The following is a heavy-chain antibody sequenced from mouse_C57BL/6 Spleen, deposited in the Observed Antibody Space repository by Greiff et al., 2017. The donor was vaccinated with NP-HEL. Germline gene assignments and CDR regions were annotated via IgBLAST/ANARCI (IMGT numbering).Heavy chain of an antibody. CDR2: FHPYNDDT. CDR1: GYTFTTYP. Sequence: QVHVKQSGAELVKPGASVKMSCKASGYTFTTYPIEWMKQNHGKSLEWIGNFHPYNDDTKYNEKFKGKATLTVEKSSSTVYLELSRLTSDDSAVYYCARGGAYYSNYGFFNYWGQGTTLTVSS. D-gene: IGHD2-5*01. J-gene: IGHJ2*01. V-gene: IGHV1-47*01. CDR3: ARGGAYYSNYGFFNY.